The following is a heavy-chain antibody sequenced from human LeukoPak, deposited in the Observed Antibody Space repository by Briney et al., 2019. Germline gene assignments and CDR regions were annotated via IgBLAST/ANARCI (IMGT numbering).Heavy chain of an antibody. Sequence: SETLSLTCAVYGGSFSGYYWSWIRQPPGKGLEWIGEINHSGSTNYNPSLKSRVTISVDTSKNQFSLKLSSVTAADTAVYYCVRGFRGVATFGYWGQGTLVTVSS. D-gene: IGHD3-10*01. V-gene: IGHV4-34*01. CDR3: VRGFRGVATFGY. CDR2: INHSGST. J-gene: IGHJ4*02. CDR1: GGSFSGYY.